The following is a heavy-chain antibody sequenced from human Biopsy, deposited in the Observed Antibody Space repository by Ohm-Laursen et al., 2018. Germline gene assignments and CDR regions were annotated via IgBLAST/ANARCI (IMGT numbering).Heavy chain of an antibody. CDR2: IIAVSGLV. J-gene: IGHJ4*02. V-gene: IGHV1-69*17. D-gene: IGHD3-3*01. CDR1: GGTFSNYA. Sequence: SPVKVSCKASGGTFSNYAISWVRQAPGEGLEWMGGIIAVSGLVNYAPKFQGRVSITADKSTTTAYMELSNLKSEDTAVYYCATPFQYYDSWGGYPPFDHWGQGTLVTVPS. CDR3: ATPFQYYDSWGGYPPFDH.